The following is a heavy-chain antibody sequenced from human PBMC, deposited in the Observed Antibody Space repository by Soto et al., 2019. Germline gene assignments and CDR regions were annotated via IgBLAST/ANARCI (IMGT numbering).Heavy chain of an antibody. CDR3: ARAKSNYQTFDH. D-gene: IGHD4-4*01. CDR2: IYYSGST. Sequence: PSETLSLSCTVSGDSMSSYYWSWIRQPPGKGLEWIGYIYYSGSTTYNPSLRSRVTMSVDTSKNQFSLRLSPVTAADTAVYYCARAKSNYQTFDHWGQGSQVTVSS. V-gene: IGHV4-59*01. CDR1: GDSMSSYY. J-gene: IGHJ4*02.